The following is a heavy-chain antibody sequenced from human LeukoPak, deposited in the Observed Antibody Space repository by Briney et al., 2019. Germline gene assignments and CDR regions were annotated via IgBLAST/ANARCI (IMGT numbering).Heavy chain of an antibody. CDR1: GCSISSGSYY. V-gene: IGHV4-61*02. J-gene: IGHJ6*02. CDR2: IYTSGST. CDR3: ARDYADYYYGMDV. D-gene: IGHD4-17*01. Sequence: TSSQTLSLTCTVSGCSISSGSYYWSWIRQPAGKGLEWIGRIYTSGSTNYNPSLKSRVTISVDTSKNQFSLKLSSVTAADTAVYYCARDYADYYYGMDVWGQGTTVTVSS.